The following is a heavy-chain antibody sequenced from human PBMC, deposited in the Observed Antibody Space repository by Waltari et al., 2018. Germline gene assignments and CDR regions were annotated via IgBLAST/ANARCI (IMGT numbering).Heavy chain of an antibody. CDR1: GYTFISFA. J-gene: IGHJ6*02. V-gene: IGHV1-3*01. Sequence: QVQLVQSGAEIKKPGASVKVSCKASGYTFISFAMHWVRQAPGQRIEWMGWINPGNGNTKNSQKFQGRVTITRDTSANTAYMELSSLKSEDTAVYYCVRDGMDVWGQGTTVTVS. CDR2: INPGNGNT. CDR3: VRDGMDV.